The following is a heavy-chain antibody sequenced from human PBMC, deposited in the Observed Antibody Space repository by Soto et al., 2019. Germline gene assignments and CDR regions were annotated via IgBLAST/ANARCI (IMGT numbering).Heavy chain of an antibody. D-gene: IGHD2-21*02. J-gene: IGHJ6*03. V-gene: IGHV3-23*01. CDR1: GFTFSSYA. Sequence: EVQLLESGGGLVQPGGSLRLSCAASGFTFSSYAMSWVRQAPGKGLEWVSAISGSGGSTSYADSVKGRFTIARDNSKNTLYLQMNSLRAEDSAGYYCAKSVGRLLPTYSYDMDVWGKGTTVTVSS. CDR2: ISGSGGST. CDR3: AKSVGRLLPTYSYDMDV.